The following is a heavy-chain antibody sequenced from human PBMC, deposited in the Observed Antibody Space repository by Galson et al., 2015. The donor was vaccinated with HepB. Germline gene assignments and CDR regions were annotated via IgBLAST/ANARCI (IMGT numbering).Heavy chain of an antibody. J-gene: IGHJ3*02. D-gene: IGHD2-8*02. CDR3: AREGCSGGECYIGAFAI. V-gene: IGHV1-69*13. CDR1: GDTFNSYD. CDR2: ITPVFGRA. Sequence: SVKVSCKASGDTFNSYDISWVRQGPGQGPEWMGGITPVFGRANYAQKFQGRVRITADESTNTAYMELSSLRSEDTAVYYCAREGCSGGECYIGAFAIWGQGTMVTVSS.